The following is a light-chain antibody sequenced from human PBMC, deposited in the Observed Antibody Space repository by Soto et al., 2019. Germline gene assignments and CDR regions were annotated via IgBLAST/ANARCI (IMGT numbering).Light chain of an antibody. CDR1: QNVTNNY. CDR2: GVS. V-gene: IGKV3-20*01. Sequence: EFVMTQSPGTLSLSPGERATLSCRASQNVTNNYLAWYQQKPGQAPRLLIHGVSSRAAAIPDRFSGSGSGTDFTLTISRLEPEDFAVYYCQQYGGSPLVTFGPGTKVDIK. J-gene: IGKJ3*01. CDR3: QQYGGSPLVT.